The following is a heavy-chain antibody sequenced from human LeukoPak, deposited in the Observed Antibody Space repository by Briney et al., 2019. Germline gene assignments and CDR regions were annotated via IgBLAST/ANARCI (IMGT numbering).Heavy chain of an antibody. CDR1: GYTFTSYG. J-gene: IGHJ4*02. D-gene: IGHD3-10*01. Sequence: AASVKVSCKASGYTFTSYGISWVRQAPGQGLEWMGWISAYNGNTNYAQKLQGRVTMTTDTSTSTAYMELRSLRSDDTAVYYCARDMEPSMVRAGQTDYWGKGTLVTVSS. CDR2: ISAYNGNT. CDR3: ARDMEPSMVRAGQTDY. V-gene: IGHV1-18*01.